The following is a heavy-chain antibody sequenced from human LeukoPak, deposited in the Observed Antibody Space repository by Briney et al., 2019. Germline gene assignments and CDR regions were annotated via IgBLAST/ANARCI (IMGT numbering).Heavy chain of an antibody. V-gene: IGHV4-34*01. CDR1: GGSFSGYY. CDR2: INHSGST. Sequence: SETLSLTCAVYGGSFSGYYWSWIRQPPGKGLEWIGEINHSGSTNYNPSLKSRVTISVDTSKNQFSLKLSSVTAADTAVYYCARALKRWFGELFGSDRWFDPWGQGTLVTVSS. J-gene: IGHJ5*02. D-gene: IGHD3-10*01. CDR3: ARALKRWFGELFGSDRWFDP.